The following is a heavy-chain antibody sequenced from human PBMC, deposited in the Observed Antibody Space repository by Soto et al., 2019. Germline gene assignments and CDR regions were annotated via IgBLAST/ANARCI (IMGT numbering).Heavy chain of an antibody. J-gene: IGHJ5*02. CDR2: INPSVNGS. CDR3: ARGYGQWLVNWFDP. Sequence: QVQLVQSGAEVKKPGASVKVSCKASGYTFTSYYLHWVRQAPGQGLEWMGIINPSVNGSTYAQKFQGRVTMTRDTSTSTVYMELSGLRSEDTAVYYCARGYGQWLVNWFDPWGQGTLVTVSS. CDR1: GYTFTSYY. D-gene: IGHD6-19*01. V-gene: IGHV1-46*01.